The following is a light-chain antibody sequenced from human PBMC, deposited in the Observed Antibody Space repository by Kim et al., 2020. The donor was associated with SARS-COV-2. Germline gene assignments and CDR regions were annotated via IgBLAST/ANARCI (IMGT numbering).Light chain of an antibody. CDR1: NIGTKR. Sequence: PGKTVSMTGGGDNIGTKRVHWYQRKPGQAPVLVIFYDGDRPAGIPERFSGSNSGNTATLTISRVEAGDEADYYCQVWDNSSDHPAVFGTGTKVTVL. CDR3: QVWDNSSDHPAV. J-gene: IGLJ1*01. CDR2: YDG. V-gene: IGLV3-21*04.